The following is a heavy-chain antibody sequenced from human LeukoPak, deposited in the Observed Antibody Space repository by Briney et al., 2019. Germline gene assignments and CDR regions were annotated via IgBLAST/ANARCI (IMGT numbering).Heavy chain of an antibody. J-gene: IGHJ5*02. CDR2: IYYSGST. V-gene: IGHV4-59*01. Sequence: SETLSLTCTVSGGSISSYYWSWIRQPPGKGLEWIGYIYYSGSTNYNPSLKSRVTISVDTSKNQFSLKLSSVTAADTAAYYCARDRKRYYYDSSGYPFVSWFDPWGQGTLVTVSS. D-gene: IGHD3-22*01. CDR1: GGSISSYY. CDR3: ARDRKRYYYDSSGYPFVSWFDP.